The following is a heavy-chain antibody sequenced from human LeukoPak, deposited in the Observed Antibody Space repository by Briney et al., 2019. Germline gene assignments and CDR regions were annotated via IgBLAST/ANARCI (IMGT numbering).Heavy chain of an antibody. CDR3: ARASYSSSWYYYYYYMDV. D-gene: IGHD6-13*01. CDR1: GGTFSSYA. Sequence: SVKVSCKASGGTFSSYAISWVRQAPGQGLEWMGGIIPIFGTANYAQKFQGRVTITTDESTSTAYMELSSLRSEDTAVYYCARASYSSSWYYYYYYMDVWGKGTTVTVSS. V-gene: IGHV1-69*05. J-gene: IGHJ6*03. CDR2: IIPIFGTA.